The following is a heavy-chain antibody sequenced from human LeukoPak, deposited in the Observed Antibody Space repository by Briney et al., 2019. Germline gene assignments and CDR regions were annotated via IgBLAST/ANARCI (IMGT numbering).Heavy chain of an antibody. CDR3: ARVDRLDIVVVPAARGGLDY. J-gene: IGHJ4*02. CDR2: ISAYNGNT. V-gene: IGHV1-18*01. Sequence: ASVKVSCKASGYTFTSYGISWVRQAPGQGLEWMGWISAYNGNTNYAQKLQGRVTMTTDTSTSTAYMELRSLRSDDTAVYYSARVDRLDIVVVPAARGGLDYWGQGTLVTVSS. CDR1: GYTFTSYG. D-gene: IGHD2-2*03.